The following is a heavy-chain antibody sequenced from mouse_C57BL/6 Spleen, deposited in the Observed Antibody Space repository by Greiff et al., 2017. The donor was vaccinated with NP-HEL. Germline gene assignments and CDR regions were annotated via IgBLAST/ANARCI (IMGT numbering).Heavy chain of an antibody. J-gene: IGHJ3*01. Sequence: EVQLQQSGAELVRPGASVKLSCTASGFNIKDDYMHWVKQRPEQGLEWIGWIDPENGDTEYASKFQGKATITADTSSNTAYLQLSSLTSEDTAVYYCTTYGYDDQAWFAYWGQGTLVTVSA. CDR3: TTYGYDDQAWFAY. CDR2: IDPENGDT. V-gene: IGHV14-4*01. CDR1: GFNIKDDY. D-gene: IGHD2-2*01.